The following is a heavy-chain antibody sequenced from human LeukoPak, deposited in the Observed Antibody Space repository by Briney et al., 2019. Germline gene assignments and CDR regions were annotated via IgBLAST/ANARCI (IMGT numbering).Heavy chain of an antibody. V-gene: IGHV4-39*01. D-gene: IGHD6-13*01. CDR3: ARHGSIATGAFTH. J-gene: IGHJ4*02. CDR1: GGSIGSSSHY. Sequence: SETLSLTCTVSGGSIGSSSHYWGWIRQPPGKGLEWIGSIYYSGSTYYNPSLKSRVTISVDTSKNQFSLKLGSVTAADTAVYYCARHGSIATGAFTHWGQGTLVTVSS. CDR2: IYYSGST.